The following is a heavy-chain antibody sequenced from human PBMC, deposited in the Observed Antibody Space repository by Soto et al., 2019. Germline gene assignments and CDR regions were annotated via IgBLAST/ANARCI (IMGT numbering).Heavy chain of an antibody. J-gene: IGHJ6*02. CDR3: ARRGYSSSWYYYYYYGMDV. D-gene: IGHD6-13*01. CDR1: GYTFTSYD. Sequence: QVQLVQSGAEVKKPGASVKVSCKASGYTFTSYDINWVRQATGQGLEWMGWMNPNSGNTGYAQKFQGRATITRNTSISIAYMELRSLRSQDTAVYYCARRGYSSSWYYYYYYGMDVWGPGTTVTVSS. CDR2: MNPNSGNT. V-gene: IGHV1-8*01.